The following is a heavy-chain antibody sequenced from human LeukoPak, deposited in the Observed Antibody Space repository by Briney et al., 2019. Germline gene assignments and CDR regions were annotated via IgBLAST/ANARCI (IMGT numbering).Heavy chain of an antibody. CDR3: ARGLGGELPPFDY. Sequence: GASVKVSCKASGYTFTSYYIHWVRQAPGQGLEWMGIINPNGDSTSHAQKFQGRVTMTRDMSTNTFYMELSSLRSDDTAVYYCARGLGGELPPFDYWGQGTLVTVSS. V-gene: IGHV1-46*01. J-gene: IGHJ4*02. D-gene: IGHD1-26*01. CDR2: INPNGDST. CDR1: GYTFTSYY.